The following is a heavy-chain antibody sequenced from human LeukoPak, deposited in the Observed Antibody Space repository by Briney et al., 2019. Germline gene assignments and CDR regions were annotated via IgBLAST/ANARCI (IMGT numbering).Heavy chain of an antibody. Sequence: SETLSLTXAVSGYSISSGYYWGWIRQPPGKGLEWIGSIYHSGSTYYNPSLKSRVTISVDTSKNQFSLKLSSVTAADTAVYYCARLVAGGYYYYMDVWGKGTTVTVSS. CDR1: GYSISSGYY. D-gene: IGHD6-19*01. CDR3: ARLVAGGYYYYMDV. CDR2: IYHSGST. V-gene: IGHV4-38-2*01. J-gene: IGHJ6*03.